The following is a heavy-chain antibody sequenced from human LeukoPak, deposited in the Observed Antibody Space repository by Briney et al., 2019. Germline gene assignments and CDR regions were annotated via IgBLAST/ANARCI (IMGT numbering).Heavy chain of an antibody. V-gene: IGHV3-23*01. CDR1: GFTFNNYA. CDR3: AKAALSGTEGGDYHYHMDV. J-gene: IGHJ6*03. CDR2: ISRSGEKT. Sequence: GGSLRLSCVGSGFTFNNYAMTWVRQAPGKGLEWVSSISRSGEKTYYADSVRGQFTISRDNSKNSLFLQMNSLRAEDTAIYSCAKAALSGTEGGDYHYHMDVWGKGTTVTVSS. D-gene: IGHD1-20*01.